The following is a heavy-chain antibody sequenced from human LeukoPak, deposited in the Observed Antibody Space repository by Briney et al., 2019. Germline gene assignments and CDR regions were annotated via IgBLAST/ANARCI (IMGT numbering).Heavy chain of an antibody. CDR2: IYYTGST. Sequence: SETLSLTCAVSGGSISSYYWTWIRQPPGKGLEWIGYIYYTGSTNYNPSLKSRVTISVDTSKNQFSLKLSSVTAADTAVYYCARPRGSYSGSPLDCWGQGTLVTVSS. J-gene: IGHJ4*02. V-gene: IGHV4-59*08. CDR3: ARPRGSYSGSPLDC. CDR1: GGSISSYY. D-gene: IGHD6-13*01.